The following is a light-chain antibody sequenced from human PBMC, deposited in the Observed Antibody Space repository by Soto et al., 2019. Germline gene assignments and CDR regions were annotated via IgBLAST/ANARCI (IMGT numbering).Light chain of an antibody. CDR3: QQRSVGVT. V-gene: IGKV3-11*01. CDR2: DAS. J-gene: IGKJ5*01. Sequence: EIVLTQSPATLSLSPGERATLSCRASESVNNYLAWHQQKPGQPPRLLIYDASNRATGIPARFSGSGSGTDFTLTISSLEPEDFAVYYCQQRSVGVTVGQGTRLEIK. CDR1: ESVNNY.